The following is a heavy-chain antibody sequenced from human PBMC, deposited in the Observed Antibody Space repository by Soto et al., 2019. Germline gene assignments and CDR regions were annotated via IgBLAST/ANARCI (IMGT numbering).Heavy chain of an antibody. J-gene: IGHJ6*02. CDR1: GGSISSYY. D-gene: IGHD3-10*01. Sequence: PSETLSLTCTVSGGSISSYYWSWIRQPPGKGLEWIGYIYYSGSTNYNPSLKSRVTISVDTSKNQFSLKLSSVTASDTDLYYCARERRVYGSGTGYYYYGMDVWGQGTTVTVSS. CDR3: ARERRVYGSGTGYYYYGMDV. CDR2: IYYSGST. V-gene: IGHV4-59*01.